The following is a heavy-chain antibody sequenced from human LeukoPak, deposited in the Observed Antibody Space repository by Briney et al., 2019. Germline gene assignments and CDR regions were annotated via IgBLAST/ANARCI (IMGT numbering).Heavy chain of an antibody. J-gene: IGHJ4*02. D-gene: IGHD3-10*01. V-gene: IGHV3-13*01. CDR1: GFTFSTYD. CDR3: AREDSTRSGVRELDY. Sequence: GGSLRLSCAASGFTFSTYDFHWVRQVTGKGLQWVSAIGAGFDTYYPESVRGRFTMSRENAKNSLYLQMNSLTVGDTAVYYCAREDSTRSGVRELDYWGQGILVTVSS. CDR2: IGAGFDT.